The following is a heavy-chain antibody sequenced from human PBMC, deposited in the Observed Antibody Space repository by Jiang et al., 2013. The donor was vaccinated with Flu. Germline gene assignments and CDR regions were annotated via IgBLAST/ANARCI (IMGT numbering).Heavy chain of an antibody. CDR3: ASGVGEYYFDY. CDR1: GYTFTSYY. V-gene: IGHV1-46*01. CDR2: IPPVEGVP. D-gene: IGHD3-10*01. J-gene: IGHJ4*02. Sequence: SGAEVKKPGASVKVSCKASGYTFTSYYMHWVRQAPGQGLEWMGWIPPVEGVPNYALRFQGRIAITADKYTRTAYMELTSLRSEDTAVYYCASGVGEYYFDYWGQGTLVTVSS.